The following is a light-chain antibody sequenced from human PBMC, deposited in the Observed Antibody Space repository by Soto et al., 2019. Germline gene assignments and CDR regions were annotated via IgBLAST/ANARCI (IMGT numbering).Light chain of an antibody. V-gene: IGKV4-1*01. CDR2: WAS. J-gene: IGKJ1*01. Sequence: DIVLTQSPDSLAVSLGERATINCKSSQSVLYSSNNKNYLAWYQQKPGQPPKLLIYWASTRESGVPDRFSDSGSGTDFTLTISSPQAEDVAVYYCQQHYSTPRTFGQGTKVEIK. CDR1: QSVLYSSNNKNY. CDR3: QQHYSTPRT.